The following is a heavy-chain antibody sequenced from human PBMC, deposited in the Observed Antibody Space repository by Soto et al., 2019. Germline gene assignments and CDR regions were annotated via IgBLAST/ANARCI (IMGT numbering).Heavy chain of an antibody. CDR1: GFTFSSYA. J-gene: IGHJ4*02. Sequence: GGSLRLSCAASGFTFSSYAMSWVRQAPGMVLEWVSTISGSDGRPYSTDSVKGRFTISRDNSRNTAYLQMNSLRVEDTAVYYFSQGVSQYPPLDQFDYWCRGTLVKVSS. V-gene: IGHV3-23*01. D-gene: IGHD3-10*01. CDR3: SQGVSQYPPLDQFDY. CDR2: ISGSDGRP.